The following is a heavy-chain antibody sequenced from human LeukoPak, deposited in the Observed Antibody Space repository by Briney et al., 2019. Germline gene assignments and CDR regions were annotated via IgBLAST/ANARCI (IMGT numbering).Heavy chain of an antibody. CDR2: IYDSGST. J-gene: IGHJ4*02. D-gene: IGHD3-22*01. CDR1: GGSISSYY. Sequence: PSETLSLTCTVSGGSISSYYWSWIRQPPGKGLEWIGNIYDSGSTNYNPSLKSRVTISVDTSKNQCSLKLSSVTAADTAVYCCARQSISGSSLSYFDYWGQGTLVNVSS. CDR3: ARQSISGSSLSYFDY. V-gene: IGHV4-59*01.